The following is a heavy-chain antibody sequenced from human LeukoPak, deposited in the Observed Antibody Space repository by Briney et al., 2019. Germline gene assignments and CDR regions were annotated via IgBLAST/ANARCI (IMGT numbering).Heavy chain of an antibody. CDR1: GGSISSGGYY. D-gene: IGHD1-1*01. Sequence: PSETLSLTCTVSGGSISSGGYYWSWIRQHPGKGLEWIGYIYYSGSTYYNPSLKSRVTISVDTSKNQFSLKLSSVTAADTAVYYCAREVIWITVTTNWFDPWGQGTLVTVSP. CDR2: IYYSGST. V-gene: IGHV4-31*03. CDR3: AREVIWITVTTNWFDP. J-gene: IGHJ5*02.